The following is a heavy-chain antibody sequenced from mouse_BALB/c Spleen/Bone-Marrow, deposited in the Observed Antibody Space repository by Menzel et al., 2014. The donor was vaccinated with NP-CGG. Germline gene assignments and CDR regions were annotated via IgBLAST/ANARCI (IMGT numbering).Heavy chain of an antibody. CDR2: ILPGSGST. Sequence: LVESGGELMKPGASVKISCKATGYTFSSYWIEWVKQRPGHGLEWIGEILPGSGSTNYNGKFKGKATFTADTSSNTAYMQLSSLTSEDSAVYYCARPLYDGYYPWGQGTTLTVSS. CDR3: ARPLYDGYYP. CDR1: GYTFSSYW. J-gene: IGHJ2*01. V-gene: IGHV1-9*01. D-gene: IGHD2-3*01.